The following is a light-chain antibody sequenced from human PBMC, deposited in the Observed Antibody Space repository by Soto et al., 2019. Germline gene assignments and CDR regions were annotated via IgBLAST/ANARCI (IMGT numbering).Light chain of an antibody. CDR3: ATWDGSLSAYV. J-gene: IGLJ1*01. Sequence: QSVPTQSPSASGTPGQGVTISCSGSSSNIGSNTVDWYQQFPGTAPKLLIYSNIKRPSGVPDRFSGSKSVTSASLAIRGLQSEDEADYFCATWDGSLSAYVFGTGTKVTVL. V-gene: IGLV1-44*01. CDR2: SNI. CDR1: SSNIGSNT.